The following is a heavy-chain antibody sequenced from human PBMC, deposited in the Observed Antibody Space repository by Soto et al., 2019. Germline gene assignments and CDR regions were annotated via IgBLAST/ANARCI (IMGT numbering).Heavy chain of an antibody. V-gene: IGHV1-2*02. CDR3: ARGGFGRVYDILTNYGMDV. D-gene: IGHD3-9*01. J-gene: IGHJ6*02. CDR1: GYTFTGYY. CDR2: INPNSVGK. Sequence: ASVKVSCKASGYTFTGYYMHWVRQAPGQGLEWMGWINPNSVGKNYAQKFQGRVTMTRDTSISTAYMELSRLRSDDTAVYYFARGGFGRVYDILTNYGMDVWGQGTTVTVSS.